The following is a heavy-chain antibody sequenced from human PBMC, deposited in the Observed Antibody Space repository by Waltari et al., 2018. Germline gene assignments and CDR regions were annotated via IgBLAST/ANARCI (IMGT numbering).Heavy chain of an antibody. CDR2: IKQDGSEK. J-gene: IGHJ6*02. CDR1: GFTFSSYW. CDR3: ARDGPSVVATKNNYYYGMDV. V-gene: IGHV3-7*01. Sequence: EVQLVESVGGVVQPGGSLRLSCEASGFTFSSYWMSCVRQAPGKGPEWVADIKQDGSEKYYVDSVKGRFTISRDNAKNSLYLQMNSLRAEDTAVYYCARDGPSVVATKNNYYYGMDVWGQGTTVTGSS. D-gene: IGHD5-12*01.